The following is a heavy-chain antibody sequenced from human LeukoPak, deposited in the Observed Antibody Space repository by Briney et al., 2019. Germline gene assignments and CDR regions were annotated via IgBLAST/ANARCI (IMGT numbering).Heavy chain of an antibody. J-gene: IGHJ4*02. CDR1: GGSFSGYY. CDR3: ASEAYYYDSSGYYKY. D-gene: IGHD3-22*01. V-gene: IGHV4-34*01. Sequence: SETLSLTCAVYGGSFSGYYWSWIRQPPGKGLEGIGEINHSGSTNYIPSLKSRVTMSVDTSKNQFSLKLSSVTAADTAVYYCASEAYYYDSSGYYKYWGQGNLVTVSS. CDR2: INHSGST.